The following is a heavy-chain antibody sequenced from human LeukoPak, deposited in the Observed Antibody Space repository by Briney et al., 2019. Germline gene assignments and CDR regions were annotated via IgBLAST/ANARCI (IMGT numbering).Heavy chain of an antibody. J-gene: IGHJ4*02. CDR1: GFTFDDYA. CDR3: AKAFSAPSSSPVDY. V-gene: IGHV3-9*03. Sequence: GRSLRLSCAASGFTFDDYAMHWVRQAPGKGLEWVSGISWDSTNIGYADSVKGRFTISRDKAKNSLYLQMHSLRAEDMALYYCAKAFSAPSSSPVDYWGQGTLVTVSS. D-gene: IGHD6-13*01. CDR2: ISWDSTNI.